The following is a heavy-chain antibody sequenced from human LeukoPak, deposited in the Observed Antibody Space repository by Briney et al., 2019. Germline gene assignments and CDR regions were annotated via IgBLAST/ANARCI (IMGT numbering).Heavy chain of an antibody. CDR3: AKAEVGDYDFWSGFGLWEYYFDY. Sequence: GGSLRLSCAASGFTFSSYAMNWVRQAPGKGLEWVSAISGSGGSTYYADSVKGRFTISRDNSKNTLYLQMNSLRAEDTAVYYCAKAEVGDYDFWSGFGLWEYYFDYWGQGTLVTVSS. CDR2: ISGSGGST. D-gene: IGHD3-3*01. CDR1: GFTFSSYA. V-gene: IGHV3-23*01. J-gene: IGHJ4*02.